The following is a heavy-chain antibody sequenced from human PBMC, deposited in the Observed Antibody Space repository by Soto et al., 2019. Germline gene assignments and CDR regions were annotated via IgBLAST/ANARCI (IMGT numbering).Heavy chain of an antibody. V-gene: IGHV3-11*01. D-gene: IGHD5-12*01. CDR2: ISSSGSTI. CDR3: ERAIICRCYDDHYYYIYL. CDR1: GFTFSDYY. J-gene: IGHJ6*03. Sequence: GGSLRLSCAASGFTFSDYYMSWIRQAPGKGLEWVSYISSSGSTIYYADSVKGRFTISRDNAKNSLYLQMNSLRAEDTAVYYCERAIICRCYDDHYYYIYLCGKGTTDTGSS.